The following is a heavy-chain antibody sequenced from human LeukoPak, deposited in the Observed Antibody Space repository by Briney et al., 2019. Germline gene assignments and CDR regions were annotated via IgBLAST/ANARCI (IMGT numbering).Heavy chain of an antibody. CDR2: IYYSGST. CDR1: GGSISSGGYY. J-gene: IGHJ4*02. D-gene: IGHD5-12*01. CDR3: ARHAGYERGAYDY. V-gene: IGHV4-31*03. Sequence: SETLSLTCTVSGGSISSGGYYWTWIRQHPGKGLEWIGYIYYSGSTYYNPSLKGRLTISVDTSKNQFSLKLSSVTAADTAVYYCARHAGYERGAYDYWGQGTLVTVSS.